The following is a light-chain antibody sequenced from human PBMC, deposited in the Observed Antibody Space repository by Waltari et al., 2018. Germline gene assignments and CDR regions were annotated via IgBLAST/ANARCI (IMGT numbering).Light chain of an antibody. Sequence: SYVLTQQPPVPVDTRQTSRTTCGGDNIGGYSVHWYQQKPGQPPVLVVYYDDDRPSGIPERCSGSNFGDTATLSISRVEAGDEADYYCQVSDSTTDLVIFGGGTKLTVL. CDR3: QVSDSTTDLVI. CDR2: YDD. J-gene: IGLJ2*01. CDR1: NIGGYS. V-gene: IGLV3-21*02.